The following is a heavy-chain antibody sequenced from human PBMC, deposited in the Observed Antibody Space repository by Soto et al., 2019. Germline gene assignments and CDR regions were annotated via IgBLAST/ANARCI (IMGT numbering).Heavy chain of an antibody. Sequence: GGSLRLSCAASGFTFSSYAMHWVRQAPGKGLEYVSAISSNGGSTYYANSVKGRFTISRDNSKNTLYLQVGSLRAEDMAVYYCARALYATARALDIWGQGTMVTVSS. CDR1: GFTFSSYA. CDR2: ISSNGGST. D-gene: IGHD2-2*01. CDR3: ARALYATARALDI. J-gene: IGHJ3*02. V-gene: IGHV3-64*01.